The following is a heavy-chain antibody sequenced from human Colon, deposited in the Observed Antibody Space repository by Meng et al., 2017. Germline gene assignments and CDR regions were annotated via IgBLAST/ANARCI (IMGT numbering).Heavy chain of an antibody. CDR1: GGSISSSNY. V-gene: IGHV4-4*02. CDR3: ARHGGWHFDY. J-gene: IGHJ4*02. CDR2: IYLSGSP. Sequence: QVGRLGQGPGLVGPSGTLSLPCAVSGGSISSSNYWSWVRQPPGKGLEWIGQIYLSGSPSYNPSLESRVTISVDKSKNQLSLRLTSVTAADTAIYYCARHGGWHFDYWGQGTLVTVSS. D-gene: IGHD6-19*01.